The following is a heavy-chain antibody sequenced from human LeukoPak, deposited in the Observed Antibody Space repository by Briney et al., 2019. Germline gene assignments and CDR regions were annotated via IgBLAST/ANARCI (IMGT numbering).Heavy chain of an antibody. CDR1: GFTFSTYA. CDR3: AGRAYIGY. Sequence: PGGSLRLSCAASGFTFSTYAMSWVRQAPGKGLECVSALSGNGNTIYYADSVKGRFTVSRDNSKNTLYLQMNSLRAEDTAVYYCAGRAYIGYWGQGTLVTVSS. D-gene: IGHD3-16*01. V-gene: IGHV3-23*01. J-gene: IGHJ4*02. CDR2: LSGNGNTI.